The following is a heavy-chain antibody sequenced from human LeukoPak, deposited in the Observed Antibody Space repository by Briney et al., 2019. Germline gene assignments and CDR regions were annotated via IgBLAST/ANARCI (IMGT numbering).Heavy chain of an antibody. CDR2: IIPIFGRA. Sequence: SVTVSRKGSGCTFSSNAISWVRLPPGPGLEWMGRIIPIFGRANNAQKFQGRVPITTDRSNTTDYMELGSLRSEDTAVYYYVSDLLTGDYWGQGTLVTVSS. CDR3: VSDLLTGDY. V-gene: IGHV1-69*04. J-gene: IGHJ4*02. D-gene: IGHD3-16*01. CDR1: GCTFSSNA.